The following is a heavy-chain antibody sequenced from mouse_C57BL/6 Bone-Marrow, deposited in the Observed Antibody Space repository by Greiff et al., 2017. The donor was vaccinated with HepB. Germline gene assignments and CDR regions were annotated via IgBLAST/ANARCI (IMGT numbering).Heavy chain of an antibody. Sequence: EVMLVESGGDLVKPGGSLKISCAASGFTFSSYGMSWVRQTPDKRLEWVATISSGGSYTYYPASVKGRFTISRDNAKNTLYLQMSSLKSENTAMYYCARHSSGKRGFAYWGQGTLVTVSA. J-gene: IGHJ3*01. CDR1: GFTFSSYG. CDR2: ISSGGSYT. CDR3: ARHSSGKRGFAY. D-gene: IGHD1-3*01. V-gene: IGHV5-6*01.